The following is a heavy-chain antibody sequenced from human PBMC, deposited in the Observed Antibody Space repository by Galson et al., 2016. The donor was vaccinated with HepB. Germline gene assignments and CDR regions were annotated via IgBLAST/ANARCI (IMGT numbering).Heavy chain of an antibody. CDR1: GGSICSRGYN. J-gene: IGHJ5*02. V-gene: IGHV4-39*01. D-gene: IGHD3-16*01. CDR2: IYYSGLT. CDR3: AGQVGDCGWGCRFDP. Sequence: LSLTCTVSGGSICSRGYNWCWIRQPPRKGLWLVGSIYYSGLTSYTPSLKSRVTISVDTSTNTFSLKLRSVTSADTAVYYCAGQVGDCGWGCRFDPWGQGTLVTVSS.